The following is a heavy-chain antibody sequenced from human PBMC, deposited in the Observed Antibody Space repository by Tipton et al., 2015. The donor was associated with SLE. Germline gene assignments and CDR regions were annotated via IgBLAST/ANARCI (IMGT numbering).Heavy chain of an antibody. Sequence: TLSLTCAVFGGSLSGYYWSWMRQLPGKGLEWIGEINHSVSANYNPSLKSRVTISVDMSKNQFSLKLTSVTAADTAMYYCARAGDSSGYYYAYWGQGTLVTVSS. D-gene: IGHD3-22*01. CDR3: ARAGDSSGYYYAY. J-gene: IGHJ4*02. CDR1: GGSLSGYY. V-gene: IGHV4-34*01. CDR2: INHSVSA.